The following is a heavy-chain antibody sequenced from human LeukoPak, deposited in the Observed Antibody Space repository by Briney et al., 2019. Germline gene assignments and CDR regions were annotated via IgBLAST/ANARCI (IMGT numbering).Heavy chain of an antibody. CDR3: VPRDELRGVY. CDR2: ISGSGGGT. D-gene: IGHD2-8*02. CDR1: GGSISSSSYY. V-gene: IGHV3-23*01. Sequence: ETLSLTCTVSGGSISSSSYYWGWIRQPPGKGLEWVSTISGSGGGTYYADSVKGRFTISRDKSKNMLFLQMNSLRGEDTAVYYCVPRDELRGVYWGQGTLVTVSS. J-gene: IGHJ4*02.